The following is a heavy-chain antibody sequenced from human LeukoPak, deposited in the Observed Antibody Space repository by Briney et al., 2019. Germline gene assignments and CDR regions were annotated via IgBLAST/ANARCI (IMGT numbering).Heavy chain of an antibody. D-gene: IGHD5-18*01. J-gene: IGHJ4*02. CDR3: ARDPAVDTAIYFDY. Sequence: SCKASGGTFSSYAMHWVRQAPGKGLEWVAVISYDGSNKYYADSVKGRFTISRDNSKNTLYLQMNSLRAEDTAVYYCARDPAVDTAIYFDYWGQGTLVTVSS. CDR2: ISYDGSNK. V-gene: IGHV3-30*04. CDR1: GGTFSSYA.